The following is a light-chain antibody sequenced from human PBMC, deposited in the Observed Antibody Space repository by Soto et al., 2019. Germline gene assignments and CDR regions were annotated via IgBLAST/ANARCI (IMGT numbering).Light chain of an antibody. CDR2: EVT. V-gene: IGLV2-23*02. CDR3: CSRV. CDR1: SSDVATYNL. J-gene: IGLJ3*02. Sequence: QSALTQPASVSGSPGQSITISCTGTSSDVATYNLASWYQQRPGTAPQLIIYEVTKRPSGVSTRFSGSQSGNTASLTISGLQADDEADYYCCSRVFGGGTQLTVL.